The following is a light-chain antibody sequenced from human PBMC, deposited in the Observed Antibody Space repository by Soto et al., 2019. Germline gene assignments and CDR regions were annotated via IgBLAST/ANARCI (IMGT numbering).Light chain of an antibody. CDR3: SSYTSSSHVV. V-gene: IGLV2-14*01. CDR1: SSDVGGYNY. Sequence: QSALTQPASVSGSPGQSITISCTGTSSDVGGYNYVSWYQQHPGKAPKLMIYDVSNRPSGVSNRFSGSKSGNTASLTISGLQAADEADYYCSSYTSSSHVVFGGGTKLTVL. J-gene: IGLJ2*01. CDR2: DVS.